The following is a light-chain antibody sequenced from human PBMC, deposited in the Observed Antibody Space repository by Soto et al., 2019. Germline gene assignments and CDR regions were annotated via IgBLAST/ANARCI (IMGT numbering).Light chain of an antibody. Sequence: DIQMTQSPSTLSASVGDRVTITCRASQSISSWLAWYQQKPGKAPKLLIYDASSLESGVPSRFYGSSSGTEFSLTINSLQPDDFATYYCQQYNSYSYTFGQGTKLEIK. CDR2: DAS. J-gene: IGKJ2*01. V-gene: IGKV1-5*01. CDR1: QSISSW. CDR3: QQYNSYSYT.